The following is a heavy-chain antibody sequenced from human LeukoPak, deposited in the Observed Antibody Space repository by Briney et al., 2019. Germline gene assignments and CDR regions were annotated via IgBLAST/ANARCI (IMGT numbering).Heavy chain of an antibody. CDR3: ARHLGMSTMDY. D-gene: IGHD5/OR15-5a*01. CDR2: CFYSGST. J-gene: IGHJ4*02. V-gene: IGHV4-39*01. CDR1: GGSISSSNKY. Sequence: SETLSLTCTVSGGSISSSNKYWGWIRQSPGKGLEWLGNCFYSGSTYYNPPLNSRVTISVDTSKNQFSLNLRSVTAGVTAVYYCARHLGMSTMDYWGQGTLVTVSS.